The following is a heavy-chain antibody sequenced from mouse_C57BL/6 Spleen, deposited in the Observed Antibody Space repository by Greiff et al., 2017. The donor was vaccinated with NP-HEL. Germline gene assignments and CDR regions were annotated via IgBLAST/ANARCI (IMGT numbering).Heavy chain of an antibody. CDR3: ARLTTVVPTDFDY. V-gene: IGHV1-52*01. CDR1: GYTFTSYW. J-gene: IGHJ2*01. Sequence: QVQLQQPGAELVRPGSSVKLSCKASGYTFTSYWMHWVKQRPIQGLEWIGNIDPSDSETHYNQKFKDKATLSVDKSSSTAYMQLSSLTSEDSAVYYCARLTTVVPTDFDYWGQGTTLTVSS. D-gene: IGHD1-1*01. CDR2: IDPSDSET.